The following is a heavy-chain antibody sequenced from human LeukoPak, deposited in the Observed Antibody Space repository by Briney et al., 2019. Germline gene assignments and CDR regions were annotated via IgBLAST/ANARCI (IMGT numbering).Heavy chain of an antibody. J-gene: IGHJ6*03. CDR1: GYTFTDYA. CDR3: ARVDTAMVAGSSYYYYMDV. D-gene: IGHD5-18*01. V-gene: IGHV7-4-1*02. Sequence: ASVKVSCKASGYTFTDYAVNWVRQAPGQGLEWMGWINTNTGNPTYAQGFTGRLVFSLDTSVSTAYLQISSLKAEDTAVYYCARVDTAMVAGSSYYYYMDVWGKGTTVTVSS. CDR2: INTNTGNP.